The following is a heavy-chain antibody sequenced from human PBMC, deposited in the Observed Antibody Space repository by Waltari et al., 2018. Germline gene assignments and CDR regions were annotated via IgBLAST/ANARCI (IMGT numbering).Heavy chain of an antibody. V-gene: IGHV3-21*01. D-gene: IGHD1-1*01. CDR2: ISSSSSYM. J-gene: IGHJ4*02. CDR1: GFTFSSYS. Sequence: EVQLVESGGGLVKPGGSLRLSCAASGFTFSSYSMNWVRQAPGKGLEWVSSISSSSSYMYYADSGKGRFTSARNNAKNSLNLHMNRRRAESTAEYYCAGTTDCLLARDDYWGQGTLVTVSS. CDR3: AGTTDCLLARDDY.